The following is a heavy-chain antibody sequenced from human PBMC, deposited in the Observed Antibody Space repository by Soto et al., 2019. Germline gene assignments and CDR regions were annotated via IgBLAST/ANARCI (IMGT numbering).Heavy chain of an antibody. CDR1: GFTFDDYT. V-gene: IGHV3-43*01. J-gene: IGHJ6*02. CDR3: AKCYAGGGNSDYYYRMGV. CDR2: IRWDGGST. Sequence: EVQLVESGGVVVQPGGSLRLSCAASGFTFDDYTMHWVRQAPGKGLEWVSLIRWDGGSTYYADSVKGRFTISRDNSKNSLYLQMNSLRTEDTALYYCAKCYAGGGNSDYYYRMGVWGQGTTVNGSS. D-gene: IGHD2-15*01.